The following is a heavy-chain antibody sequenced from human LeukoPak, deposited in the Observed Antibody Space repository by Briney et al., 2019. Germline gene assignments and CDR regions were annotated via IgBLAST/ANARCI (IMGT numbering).Heavy chain of an antibody. CDR1: GYTFTSYG. Sequence: ASVKVSCKASGYTFTSYGISWVRQAPGQGLEWMGWISAYNGNTNYAQKLQGRVTMTTDTSTSTAYMELSSLRSEDTAVYYCAVVAATHRWFDPWGQGTLVTVSS. J-gene: IGHJ5*02. CDR2: ISAYNGNT. V-gene: IGHV1-18*01. D-gene: IGHD2-15*01. CDR3: AVVAATHRWFDP.